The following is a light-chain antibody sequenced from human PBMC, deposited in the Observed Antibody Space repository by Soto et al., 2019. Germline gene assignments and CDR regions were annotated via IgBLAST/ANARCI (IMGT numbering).Light chain of an antibody. V-gene: IGLV2-8*01. CDR3: SSFAGINNLV. Sequence: QSALTQPPSASGSPGQSVTISCTGTSSDVGGYNSVSWYQQHPGKAPKLMIYDVSKRPSGVPDRFSGSKSGNTASLTVSGLQAEYAADYYCSSFAGINNLVFGGGTKRTVL. CDR2: DVS. CDR1: SSDVGGYNS. J-gene: IGLJ2*01.